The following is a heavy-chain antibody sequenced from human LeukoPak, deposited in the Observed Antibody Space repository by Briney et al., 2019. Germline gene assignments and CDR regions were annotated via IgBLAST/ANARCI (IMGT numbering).Heavy chain of an antibody. V-gene: IGHV1-18*01. CDR1: GYTFTLYG. J-gene: IGHJ3*02. CDR3: ARGVEATNAFDI. D-gene: IGHD1-26*01. CDR2: ISAYNGNT. Sequence: ASVKVSCKASGYTFTLYGISWVRQAPGQGLEWMGWISAYNGNTNYAQKLQGRVSMTTDTSTSTAYMELRSLRSDDTAVYYCARGVEATNAFDIWGQGTLVTVSS.